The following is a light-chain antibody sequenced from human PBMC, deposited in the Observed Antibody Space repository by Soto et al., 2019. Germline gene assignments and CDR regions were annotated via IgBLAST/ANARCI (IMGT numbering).Light chain of an antibody. Sequence: QSALTQPRSVSGSPGQSVTISCTGTSSDVGGYNYVSWYQQHPGKAPKLMIYDVSKPPSGVPDRFSGSKSSNTASLTISGLQAEDEADYYCQSYDIRLSAWVFGGGTKLTVL. CDR1: SSDVGGYNY. V-gene: IGLV2-11*01. CDR2: DVS. CDR3: QSYDIRLSAWV. J-gene: IGLJ3*02.